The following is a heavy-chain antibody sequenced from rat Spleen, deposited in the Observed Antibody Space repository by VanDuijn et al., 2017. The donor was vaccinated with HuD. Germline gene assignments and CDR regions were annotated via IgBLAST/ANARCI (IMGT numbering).Heavy chain of an antibody. V-gene: IGHV5-22*01. CDR1: GFTFSDYY. J-gene: IGHJ4*01. D-gene: IGHD4-3*01. CDR3: AVAGYGY. CDR2: ISYEGSST. Sequence: EVQMVESGGGLVKPGRSLKLSCAASGFTFSDYYMAWVRQAPKKGLEWVASISYEGSSTYYGDSVRGRFTIFRDNAENTAYLQMNSLWSEDTATYYCAVAGYGYWGQGASVTVSS.